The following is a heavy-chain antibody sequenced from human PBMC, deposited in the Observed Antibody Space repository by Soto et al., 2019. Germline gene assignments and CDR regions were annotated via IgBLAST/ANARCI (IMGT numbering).Heavy chain of an antibody. D-gene: IGHD4-17*01. V-gene: IGHV3-33*01. Sequence: PGGSLRLSCEASGSTFNTYSMHWARQPPGKGLEWLAAIWYDGTQKYYADSVKGRFIISRDNSKKTLYLEMNSLRAEDTAVYYCARAGGTTVTGLWHFDSWGRGTLVTVSS. CDR2: IWYDGTQK. CDR3: ARAGGTTVTGLWHFDS. J-gene: IGHJ4*02. CDR1: GSTFNTYS.